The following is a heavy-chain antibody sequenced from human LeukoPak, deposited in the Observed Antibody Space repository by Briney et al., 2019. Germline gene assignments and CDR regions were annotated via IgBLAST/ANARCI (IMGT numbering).Heavy chain of an antibody. V-gene: IGHV4-34*01. CDR1: GGSFRGYY. J-gene: IGHJ4*02. CDR2: INHSGST. CDR3: ARESSAARPVLGGGRYFDY. Sequence: SETLSLTCAVYGGSFRGYYWSGIRHPPGKGLGWIGEINHSGSTNYNPSLKSRVTISIDTSNNQFSLKLRSVTAADTAVYYCARESSAARPVLGGGRYFDYWGQGTLVTVSS. D-gene: IGHD6-6*01.